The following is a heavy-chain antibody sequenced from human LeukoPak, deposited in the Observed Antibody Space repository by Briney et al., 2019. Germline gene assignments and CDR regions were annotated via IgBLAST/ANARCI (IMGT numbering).Heavy chain of an antibody. CDR1: GFTFSSYS. V-gene: IGHV3-21*01. CDR3: ARYFYSSSSFDI. J-gene: IGHJ3*02. CDR2: ISSSSSYI. Sequence: GGSQRLSCAASGFTFSSYSMNWVRQAAGKGLEWVSSISSSSSYIYYADTVKGRFNISRANAKNSLYFQLNSLRAEDTAVYYCARYFYSSSSFDIWGQGTMVTVSS. D-gene: IGHD6-13*01.